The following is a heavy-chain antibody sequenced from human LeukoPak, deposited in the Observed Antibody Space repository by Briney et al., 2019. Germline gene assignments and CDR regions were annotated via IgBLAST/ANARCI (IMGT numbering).Heavy chain of an antibody. CDR3: ARIEYSSSSSAFDI. CDR2: ISSDSSYR. Sequence: PGGSLRLSCAASGFTFSRYTMSWVRQAPGKGLEWVSSISSDSSYRYYADSVRGRFTLSRDNAKNSLYLQMNSLRAQDTAVYYRARIEYSSSSSAFDIWGQGTMVTVSS. CDR1: GFTFSRYT. V-gene: IGHV3-21*01. D-gene: IGHD6-6*01. J-gene: IGHJ3*02.